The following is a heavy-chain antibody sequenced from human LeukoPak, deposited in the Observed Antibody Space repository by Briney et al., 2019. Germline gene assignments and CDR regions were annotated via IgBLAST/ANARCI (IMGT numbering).Heavy chain of an antibody. V-gene: IGHV1-18*01. D-gene: IGHD1-26*01. CDR3: ARERASGSYYRFDP. J-gene: IGHJ5*02. CDR2: ISAYNGNT. CDR1: GYTCTSYG. Sequence: ASVKVSGKASGYTCTSYGISWVRQAPGQGLEWMGWISAYNGNTNYAQNLQGRVTMTTDTSTSTAYMELRSLRSDDTAVYYCARERASGSYYRFDPWGQGTLVTVSS.